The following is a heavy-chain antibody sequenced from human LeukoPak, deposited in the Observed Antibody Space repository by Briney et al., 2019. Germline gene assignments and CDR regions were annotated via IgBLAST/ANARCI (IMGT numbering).Heavy chain of an antibody. J-gene: IGHJ4*02. CDR3: AKAIPGSGSYFDY. D-gene: IGHD3-10*01. CDR1: GFTFSSYS. Sequence: GGSLRLSCAASGFTFSSYSMNWVRQAPGKGLEWVSYISSSSSTIYYADSVKGRFTISRDNAKNSLYLQMNSLRAEDTAVYYCAKAIPGSGSYFDYWGQGTLVTVSS. V-gene: IGHV3-48*01. CDR2: ISSSSSTI.